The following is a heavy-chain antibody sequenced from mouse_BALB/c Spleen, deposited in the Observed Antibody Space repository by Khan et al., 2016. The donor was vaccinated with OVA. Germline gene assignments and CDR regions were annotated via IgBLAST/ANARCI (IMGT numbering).Heavy chain of an antibody. CDR3: AKSHAR. V-gene: IGHV1-4*01. Sequence: QVHVKQSGAELARPGASVKMSCKASGYTFTSYTMHWVKQRPGQGLEWIGYINPSSGYTKYNQKFKDKATLTADKSSSTAYMQLSSLTSEVSAVYYCAKSHARWGQGTTLTVSS. J-gene: IGHJ2*01. CDR2: INPSSGYT. CDR1: GYTFTSYT.